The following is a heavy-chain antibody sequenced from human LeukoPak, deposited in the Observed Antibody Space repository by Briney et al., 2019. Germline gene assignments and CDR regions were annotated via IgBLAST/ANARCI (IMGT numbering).Heavy chain of an antibody. CDR1: GGSFSGYY. D-gene: IGHD2-21*02. Sequence: SETLSLTCAVYGGSFSGYYWSWIRQPPGKGLEWIGEINHSGSTNYNPSLKSRVTISVDTSKNQFSLKLSSVTAADTAVYYCARIGAYCGGDCSRRGNWFDPWGQGTLVTVSS. V-gene: IGHV4-34*01. CDR2: INHSGST. J-gene: IGHJ5*02. CDR3: ARIGAYCGGDCSRRGNWFDP.